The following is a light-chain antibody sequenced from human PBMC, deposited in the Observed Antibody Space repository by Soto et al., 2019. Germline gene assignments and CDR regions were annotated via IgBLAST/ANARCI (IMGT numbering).Light chain of an antibody. Sequence: QSALTQPASVSGSPGQSITISCTGTSSDVGAYNYVSWYQQHPGKAPKLMIYDVSNRPSGVSNHFSGSKSGNTASLTISGLQAEDEADYYCSSYTRSTTLVVFGGGTKLTVL. CDR3: SSYTRSTTLVV. CDR2: DVS. CDR1: SSDVGAYNY. J-gene: IGLJ2*01. V-gene: IGLV2-14*01.